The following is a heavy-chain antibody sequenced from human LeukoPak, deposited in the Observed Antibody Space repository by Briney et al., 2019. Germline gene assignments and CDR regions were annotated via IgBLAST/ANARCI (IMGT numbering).Heavy chain of an antibody. CDR1: TFSFSRYP. D-gene: IGHD2/OR15-2a*01. V-gene: IGHV3-23*01. CDR3: AKSLLTTAAGTGRAFDI. CDR2: ISAGGDGT. J-gene: IGHJ3*02. Sequence: GGSLRLSCAASTFSFSRYPMGWVRQAPGKGLEWVSGISAGGDGTYHADPVKGRFTISRDNSKNTLFLQMNNLRAEDAAKYYCAKSLLTTAAGTGRAFDIWGQGTMVTVSS.